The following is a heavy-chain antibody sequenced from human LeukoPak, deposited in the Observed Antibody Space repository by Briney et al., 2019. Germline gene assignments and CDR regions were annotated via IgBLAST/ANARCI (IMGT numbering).Heavy chain of an antibody. CDR3: AKDVHYDSSGHWDY. Sequence: AGGSLRLSCAASGFTFSSYGMHWVRQAPGKGLEWVAFIRYDGSNKYYADSVKGRFTISRDNSKNTLYLQMNSLRAEDTAVYYCAKDVHYDSSGHWDYWGQGTLVTVSS. J-gene: IGHJ4*02. CDR2: IRYDGSNK. CDR1: GFTFSSYG. D-gene: IGHD3-22*01. V-gene: IGHV3-30*02.